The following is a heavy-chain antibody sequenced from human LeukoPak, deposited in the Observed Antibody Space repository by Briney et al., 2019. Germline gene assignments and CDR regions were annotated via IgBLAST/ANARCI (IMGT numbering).Heavy chain of an antibody. D-gene: IGHD3-22*01. V-gene: IGHV3-23*01. CDR1: GFIFSSYA. Sequence: GGSLRLSCAASGFIFSSYAMSWVRQAPGKGLEWVSNVSGGGGSTYCADSVKGRFTISRDNSKSTLFLQMNSLRAEDTAVYYCAKSSYYDSSGYYREYYFDYWGQGTLVTVSS. J-gene: IGHJ4*02. CDR3: AKSSYYDSSGYYREYYFDY. CDR2: VSGGGGST.